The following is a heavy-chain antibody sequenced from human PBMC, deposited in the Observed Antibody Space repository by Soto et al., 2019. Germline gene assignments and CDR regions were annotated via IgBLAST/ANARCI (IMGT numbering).Heavy chain of an antibody. J-gene: IGHJ3*02. Sequence: EVQLLESGRGLVQPGGSLRLSCAASGFTFNSYDMSWVHQAPGKGLEWVSAISGSGGSTYYADSVKGRFTISRDNSKNTLYLQMNSLRAEDTAVYYCAKDLQHSIVGATTGAFDIWGQGTMVTVSS. V-gene: IGHV3-23*01. D-gene: IGHD1-26*01. CDR2: ISGSGGST. CDR1: GFTFNSYD. CDR3: AKDLQHSIVGATTGAFDI.